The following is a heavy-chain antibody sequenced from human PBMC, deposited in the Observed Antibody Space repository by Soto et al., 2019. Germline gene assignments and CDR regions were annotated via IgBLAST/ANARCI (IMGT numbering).Heavy chain of an antibody. D-gene: IGHD2-2*01. Sequence: GGSLRLSCAVSGFNFNNYGINWVRQAPGKGLEWVSSVSKSDYTYYSDSVKGRFTISRDNAKNSVSLQMNTLRAEDTAVYYCAREDSIIIPAVSDFWGQGALVTVSS. J-gene: IGHJ4*02. CDR2: VSKSDYT. CDR1: GFNFNNYG. CDR3: AREDSIIIPAVSDF. V-gene: IGHV3-21*01.